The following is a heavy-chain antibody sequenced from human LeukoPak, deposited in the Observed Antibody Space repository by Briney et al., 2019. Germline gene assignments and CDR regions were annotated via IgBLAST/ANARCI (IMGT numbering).Heavy chain of an antibody. Sequence: GASVKVSCKASGYTFTSYYMHWVRQAPGQGLEWVGWINPNSGGTNYAQKFQGRVIMTRDTSITTAYMELSRLRSDDTAVYYCARDRSGADYWGQGTLVTVSS. CDR3: ARDRSGADY. V-gene: IGHV1-2*02. D-gene: IGHD3-3*01. CDR2: INPNSGGT. J-gene: IGHJ4*02. CDR1: GYTFTSYY.